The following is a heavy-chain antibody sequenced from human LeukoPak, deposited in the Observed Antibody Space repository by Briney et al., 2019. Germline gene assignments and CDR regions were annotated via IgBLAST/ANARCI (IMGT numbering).Heavy chain of an antibody. CDR1: GFTFSTYP. CDR3: ARVHDTTGYYHYFDS. D-gene: IGHD3-9*01. V-gene: IGHV3-30*14. J-gene: IGHJ4*02. CDR2: ISHHGSNE. Sequence: PGGSLRLSCEASGFTFSTYPMHWVRQAPDKGLEWVAMISHHGSNEYYADSVKGRFPISRDNSKNTVYLQMNNPRVEDTAIYYCARVHDTTGYYHYFDSWGQGTLVTVSS.